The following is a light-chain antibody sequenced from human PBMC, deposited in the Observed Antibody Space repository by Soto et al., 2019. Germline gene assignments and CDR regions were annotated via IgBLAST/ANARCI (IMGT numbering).Light chain of an antibody. V-gene: IGKV1-33*01. Sequence: SQMTQSPSSLSASVGDRVTITCQASQDISNNLSWYQQKPGKAPKLLIYDASNLETGVPSRFSGSGSGTEFTLTISSLQPDDFATYYCQQYNSYSRTFGQGTKVDIK. CDR1: QDISNN. J-gene: IGKJ1*01. CDR2: DAS. CDR3: QQYNSYSRT.